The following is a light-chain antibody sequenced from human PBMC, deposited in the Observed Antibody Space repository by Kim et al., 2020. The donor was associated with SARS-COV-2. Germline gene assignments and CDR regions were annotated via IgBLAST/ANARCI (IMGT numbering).Light chain of an antibody. Sequence: IVMTQSPATLSVSAGERATLSCRASQSVGGNLAWYQHKPGQSPRLLIYGASTRASGIPARFSGSGSGTEFSLTVSSLHSEDFAVYYCQQYDTGLTFGGGTKVDIK. CDR3: QQYDTGLT. CDR1: QSVGGN. V-gene: IGKV3-15*01. J-gene: IGKJ4*01. CDR2: GAS.